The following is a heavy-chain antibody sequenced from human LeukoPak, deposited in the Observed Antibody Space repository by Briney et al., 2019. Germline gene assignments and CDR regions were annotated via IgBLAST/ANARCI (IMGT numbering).Heavy chain of an antibody. CDR1: GDSVSSNTAG. Sequence: SQTLTLTCAISGDSVSSNTAGWNWIRQSPSRGLEWLGRTYYRSKWYNDDALSVRGRITINPDTAKNQFSLKLSSVTAADTAVYYCARGRGPFRYYYMDVWGKGTTVTVSS. J-gene: IGHJ6*03. D-gene: IGHD3-10*01. CDR3: ARGRGPFRYYYMDV. V-gene: IGHV6-1*01. CDR2: TYYRSKWYN.